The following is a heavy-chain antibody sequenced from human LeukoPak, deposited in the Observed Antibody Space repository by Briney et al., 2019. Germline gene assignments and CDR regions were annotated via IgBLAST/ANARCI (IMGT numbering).Heavy chain of an antibody. D-gene: IGHD1-1*01. CDR3: AKAKHNWNDLHAFDI. V-gene: IGHV3-9*01. CDR2: ISWNSGSI. Sequence: PGGSLRLSCAASGFTFDDYAMHWVRQAPGKGLEWVAGISWNSGSIGYADSVKGRFTISRDNAKNSLYLQMNSLRAEDTALYYCAKAKHNWNDLHAFDIWGQGTMVTVSS. CDR1: GFTFDDYA. J-gene: IGHJ3*02.